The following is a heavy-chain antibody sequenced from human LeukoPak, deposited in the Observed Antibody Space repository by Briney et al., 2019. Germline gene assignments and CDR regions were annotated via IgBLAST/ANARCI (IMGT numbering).Heavy chain of an antibody. CDR2: INHSGST. CDR1: GGSFSGYY. J-gene: IGHJ4*02. D-gene: IGHD6-13*01. V-gene: IGHV4-34*01. Sequence: PSETLSLTCAVYGGSFSGYYWSWIRQPPGKGLEWIGEINHSGSTNYNPSLKSRVTISVGTSKNQFSLKLSSVTAADTAVYYCARVYSSSWSTDYWGQGTLVTVSS. CDR3: ARVYSSSWSTDY.